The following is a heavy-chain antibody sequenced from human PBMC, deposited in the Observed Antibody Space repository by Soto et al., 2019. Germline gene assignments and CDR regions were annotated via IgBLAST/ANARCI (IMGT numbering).Heavy chain of an antibody. CDR3: AKGDGASYCSTSIYSIDY. CDR1: GFTFDDYT. CDR2: ISWDGGSP. J-gene: IGHJ4*01. V-gene: IGHV3-43*01. Sequence: LRLSCAASGFTFDDYTMHWVRQAPGKGLEWVSLISWDGGSPYYADSVKGRFTISRDNSKNSLYLQMNSLRTEDTALYYCAKGDGASYCSTSIYSIDYWRHLTLVT. D-gene: IGHD2-2*01.